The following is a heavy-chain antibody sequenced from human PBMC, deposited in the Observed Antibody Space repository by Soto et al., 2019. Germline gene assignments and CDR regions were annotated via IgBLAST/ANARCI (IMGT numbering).Heavy chain of an antibody. V-gene: IGHV4-38-2*02. D-gene: IGHD2-21*02. Sequence: LTCTVSGYSISSGSYWGWIRQPPGKGPEWIASIYHGGTTFYNPSLKSRITISVDTSHNQFSLNLRSVTAADTAVYYCARAHVVVVAGSTFDYWGHGTLVTVSS. CDR3: ARAHVVVVAGSTFDY. J-gene: IGHJ4*01. CDR2: IYHGGTT. CDR1: GYSISSGSY.